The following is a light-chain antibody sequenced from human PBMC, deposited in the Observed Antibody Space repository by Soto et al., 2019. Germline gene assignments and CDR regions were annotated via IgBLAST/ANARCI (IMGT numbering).Light chain of an antibody. V-gene: IGKV3-15*01. CDR3: QQYNNRPYT. CDR1: QSVSSN. J-gene: IGKJ2*01. CDR2: GAS. Sequence: EIVMTQSPATLSVSPGERATLSCRASQSVSSNLAWYQQKPGQAPRLLIYGASTRATGIPARFSGSGSGTDFTLTISSMQSEDFAVSYCQQYNNRPYTFGQGTKLEIK.